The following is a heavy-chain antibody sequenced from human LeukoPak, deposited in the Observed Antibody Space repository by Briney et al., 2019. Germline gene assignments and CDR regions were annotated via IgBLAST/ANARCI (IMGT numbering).Heavy chain of an antibody. V-gene: IGHV4-31*03. D-gene: IGHD5-18*01. CDR3: ARAKPDTAMVTSEDY. CDR2: IYYSGST. CDR1: GGSISSGGYY. J-gene: IGHJ4*02. Sequence: TLSLTCTVSGGSISSGGYYWSWIRQHPGKGLEWIGYIYYSGSTYYNPSLKSRVTISADTSKNQFSLKLSSVTAADTAVYYCARAKPDTAMVTSEDYWGQETLVTVSS.